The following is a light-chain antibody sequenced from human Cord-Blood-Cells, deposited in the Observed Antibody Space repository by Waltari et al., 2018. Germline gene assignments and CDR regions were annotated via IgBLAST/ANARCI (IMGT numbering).Light chain of an antibody. V-gene: IGLV2-14*01. CDR3: SSYTSSSTLV. CDR1: SSDVGGYNY. J-gene: IGLJ3*02. Sequence: QSALTQPASVSGSPGQSITISCTGTSSDVGGYNYVSWYQQHPGKAPQLIIYDVSKRPSGVSNRFSGSKAGNTASLTISGLQAEDEADYYCSSYTSSSTLVFGGGTKLTVL. CDR2: DVS.